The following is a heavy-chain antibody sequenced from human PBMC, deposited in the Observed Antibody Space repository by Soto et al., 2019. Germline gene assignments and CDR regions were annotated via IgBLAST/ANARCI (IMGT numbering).Heavy chain of an antibody. J-gene: IGHJ4*02. V-gene: IGHV3-30-3*01. CDR1: GFTFSSYA. CDR2: ISYDGSNK. D-gene: IGHD5-18*01. Sequence: QVQLVESGGGVVQPGRSLRLSCAASGFTFSSYAMHWVRQAPGKGLEWVAVISYDGSNKYYADSVKGRFTISRDNSKNTLYLQMNSLRAEDTAMYYCARSPGYSYGYADYWGQGTLVTVSS. CDR3: ARSPGYSYGYADY.